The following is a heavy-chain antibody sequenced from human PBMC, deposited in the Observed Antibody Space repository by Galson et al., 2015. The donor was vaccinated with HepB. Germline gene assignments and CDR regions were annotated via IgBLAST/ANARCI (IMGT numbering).Heavy chain of an antibody. V-gene: IGHV3-23*01. CDR2: ISGGLGST. J-gene: IGHJ4*02. CDR3: AKDREKFNSGTRHPEPNFDY. Sequence: SLRLSCAASGFTFSNYAMSWVRQAPGKGLEWVSAISGGLGSTSYADSVKGRFTISRDKSKNTLYLQMNSLRAEDTAVYYCAKDREKFNSGTRHPEPNFDYWGQGTLVAVSS. CDR1: GFTFSNYA. D-gene: IGHD1-26*01.